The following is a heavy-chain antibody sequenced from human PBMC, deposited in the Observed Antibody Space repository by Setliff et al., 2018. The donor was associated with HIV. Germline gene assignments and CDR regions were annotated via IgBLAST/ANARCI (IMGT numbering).Heavy chain of an antibody. V-gene: IGHV4-39*01. CDR2: IYYNGNT. CDR3: AKRPGYGYPFHI. D-gene: IGHD5-18*01. Sequence: PSETLSLTCTVSGGSISSTTYWWGWIRQPPGKGLEWIGTIYYNGNTFYDPSLKSRVTISIDMSKNQFSLKLTSVAAADTAVYYCAKRPGYGYPFHIWGQGTTVTVSS. J-gene: IGHJ3*02. CDR1: GGSISSTTYW.